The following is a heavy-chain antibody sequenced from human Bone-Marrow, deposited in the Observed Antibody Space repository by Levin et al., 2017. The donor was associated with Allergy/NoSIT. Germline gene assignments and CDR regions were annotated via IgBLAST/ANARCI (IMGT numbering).Heavy chain of an antibody. Sequence: GGSLRLSCTASGFIFKNYAMSWVRQAPGKGLEWVSVISASGGTTRYADSVKGRFTISRDKSKNTVSLQMTSLRAEDTAKYYCTKVLFDFWSGYPDYFDYWGQGTLVTVSS. CDR2: ISASGGTT. CDR3: TKVLFDFWSGYPDYFDY. D-gene: IGHD3-3*01. CDR1: GFIFKNYA. J-gene: IGHJ4*02. V-gene: IGHV3-23*01.